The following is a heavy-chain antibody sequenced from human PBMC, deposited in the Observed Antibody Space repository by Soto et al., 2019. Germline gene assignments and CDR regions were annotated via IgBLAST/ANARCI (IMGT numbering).Heavy chain of an antibody. J-gene: IGHJ3*01. V-gene: IGHV1-58*01. CDR3: ELPGYMFSNAYDL. Sequence: MQLVQSGPDVKNPGSSVRVSCKASGFTFTNSAVQWVRHARGQRLEWIGWIVVGSGDTNDAQKFQERVTITRAMSTSTAYMEMRRLRSEATAVYYCELPGYMFSNAYDLWGQGTLVTVSS. CDR1: GFTFTNSA. D-gene: IGHD3-10*02. CDR2: IVVGSGDT.